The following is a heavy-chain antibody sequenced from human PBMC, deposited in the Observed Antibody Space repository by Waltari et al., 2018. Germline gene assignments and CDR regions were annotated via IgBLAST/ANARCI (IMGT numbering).Heavy chain of an antibody. CDR1: GFTLSNYA. CDR3: AKDGMPYL. CDR2: ILYDGSNK. Sequence: QVQLAQSGGGMVQPGRSLRLSCPASGFTLSNYAMHWVRQAPGKGLEWVAGILYDGSNKYYADSVKGRLTISRDNSKNTLYLQMNSLRAEDTAVYYCAKDGMPYLWGQGTLVTVSS. J-gene: IGHJ5*02. V-gene: IGHV3-30*18. D-gene: IGHD2-2*01.